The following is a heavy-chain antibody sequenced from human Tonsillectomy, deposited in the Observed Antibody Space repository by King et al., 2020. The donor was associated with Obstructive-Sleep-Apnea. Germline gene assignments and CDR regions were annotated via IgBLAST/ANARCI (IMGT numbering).Heavy chain of an antibody. CDR1: GFTFSDYY. D-gene: IGHD6-13*01. V-gene: IGHV3-11*01. CDR2: ISGGGSNI. J-gene: IGHJ4*02. Sequence: QLVQSGGGLVKPGGSLRLSCAASGFTFSDYYMSWIRQAPGKGLEWVSFISGGGSNIYYADSVKGRFTISRDNAKNSLYLQMNSLRAEDTAVYYCARGDSSSWYPNFDYWGQGTLVTVSS. CDR3: ARGDSSSWYPNFDY.